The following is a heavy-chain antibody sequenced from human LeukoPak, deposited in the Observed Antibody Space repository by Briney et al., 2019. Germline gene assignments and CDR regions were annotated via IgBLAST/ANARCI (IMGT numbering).Heavy chain of an antibody. J-gene: IGHJ1*01. CDR3: ARHPHSGGSPTCYFQE. Sequence: GESLKISCKGSGYSFSSFWIGWVRQMPGKGLEWMGIIYPGDSDTRYSPSFQGQVTISVDKSINTAYLQWTSLKASDTAMYYYARHPHSGGSPTCYFQEWGQGTLVTVSS. CDR1: GYSFSSFW. CDR2: IYPGDSDT. D-gene: IGHD2-15*01. V-gene: IGHV5-51*01.